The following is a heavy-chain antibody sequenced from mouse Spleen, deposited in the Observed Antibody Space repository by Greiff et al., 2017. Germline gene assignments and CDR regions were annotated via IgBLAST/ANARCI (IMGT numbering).Heavy chain of an antibody. D-gene: IGHD2-3*01. Sequence: QVQLQQSGAELARPGASVKMSCKASGYTFTSYTMHWVKQRPGQGLEWIGYINPSSGYTKYNQKFKDKATLTADKSSSTAYMQLSSLTSEDSAVYYCARGVYDGYYPFAYGGQGTLVTVSA. CDR2: INPSSGYT. V-gene: IGHV1-4*01. J-gene: IGHJ3*01. CDR3: ARGVYDGYYPFAY. CDR1: GYTFTSYT.